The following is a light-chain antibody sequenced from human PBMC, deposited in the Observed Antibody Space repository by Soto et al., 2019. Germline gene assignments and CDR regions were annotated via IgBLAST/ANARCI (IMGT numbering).Light chain of an antibody. CDR3: QQRSNLVS. CDR1: QSVSSSY. J-gene: IGKJ5*01. V-gene: IGKV3D-20*02. CDR2: DAS. Sequence: EIVFTQSPGTLSLSPGERATLSCRTSQSVSSSYLAWYQQKPGQAPRLLISDASTRASGIPARFSGSGSGTDFTLTISSLEPEDFAVYYCQQRSNLVSFGPGTRLEI.